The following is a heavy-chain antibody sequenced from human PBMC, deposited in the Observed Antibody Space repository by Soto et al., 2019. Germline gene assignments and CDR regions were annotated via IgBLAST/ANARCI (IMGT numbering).Heavy chain of an antibody. CDR1: GFPFSKFK. CDR2: ISQDGS. V-gene: IGHV3-30*18. Sequence: QVQLVESGGGVVQLGRSLRLSWAASGFPFSKFKMHWVRQAPGKGLEWLALISQDGSNSVKGRFTISRDKSKNRLYLQLNSLRPEDTAVYYCAKGDSSGLYVFHSWGQGTLVTVSS. CDR3: AKGDSSGLYVFHS. J-gene: IGHJ4*02. D-gene: IGHD3-22*01.